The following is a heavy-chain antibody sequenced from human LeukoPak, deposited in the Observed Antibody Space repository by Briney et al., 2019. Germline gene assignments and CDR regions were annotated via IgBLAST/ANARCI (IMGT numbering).Heavy chain of an antibody. D-gene: IGHD5-18*01. V-gene: IGHV4-59*01. CDR1: GGSIRSYY. J-gene: IGHJ4*02. Sequence: SETLSLTCTVSGGSIRSYYWSWIRQPPGKGLEWIGYVSYSGSTDYNPSLKSRVIISIDTSKNQFSLRLSSVTAADTAVYYCARENDRYGRIDYWGQGTQVTVSS. CDR2: VSYSGST. CDR3: ARENDRYGRIDY.